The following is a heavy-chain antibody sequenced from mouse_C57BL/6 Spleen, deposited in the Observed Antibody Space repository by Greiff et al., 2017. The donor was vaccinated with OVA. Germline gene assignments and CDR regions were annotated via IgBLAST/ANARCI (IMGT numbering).Heavy chain of an antibody. D-gene: IGHD2-5*01. CDR3: ARGSKYYFDY. Sequence: QVQLQQSGAELVMPGASVKLSCKASGYTFTSYWMHWVKQRPGQGLEWIGEIDPSDSYTNYNQKFKGKSTLTVDKSSSTAYMQLSSLTSEDSAVYYCARGSKYYFDYWGQGTTLTVSS. V-gene: IGHV1-69*01. CDR1: GYTFTSYW. CDR2: IDPSDSYT. J-gene: IGHJ2*01.